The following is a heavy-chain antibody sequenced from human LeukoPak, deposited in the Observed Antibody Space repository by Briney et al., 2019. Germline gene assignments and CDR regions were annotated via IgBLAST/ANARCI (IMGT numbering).Heavy chain of an antibody. J-gene: IGHJ6*02. CDR1: GGSIGSSNG. CDR3: ARDQVVGATWSSYGMDV. Sequence: SETLSLTCAVSGGSIGSSNGWGWVRQPPGKGLEWFGEIYHSGSTNYNPSLKSRVTISVDKSKNQFSLKLSSVTAADTAVYYCARDQVVGATWSSYGMDVWGQGTTVTVSS. V-gene: IGHV4-4*02. CDR2: IYHSGST. D-gene: IGHD1-26*01.